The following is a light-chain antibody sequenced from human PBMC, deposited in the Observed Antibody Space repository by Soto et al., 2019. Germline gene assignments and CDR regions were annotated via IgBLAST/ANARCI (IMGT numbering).Light chain of an antibody. CDR3: MQALQTPIT. Sequence: QPAPISCRSSQSIVYSDGNTFLNWFQQRPGQSPRRLIYKVSNRDSGVPDRFSGSGSGPDFTLNISRVEAEDVGVYYCMQALQTPITFGQGTRLEIK. J-gene: IGKJ5*01. CDR1: QSIVYSDGNTF. CDR2: KVS. V-gene: IGKV2-30*01.